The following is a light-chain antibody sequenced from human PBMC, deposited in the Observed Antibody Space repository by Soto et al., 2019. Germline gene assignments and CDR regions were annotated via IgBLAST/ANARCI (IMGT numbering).Light chain of an antibody. V-gene: IGLV2-14*01. CDR1: SSDVGGYNY. CDR3: SSYSSTSIYV. Sequence: QSALTQPASVSGSPGQSITISCTGTSSDVGGYNYVSWYQQYPGKAPKLMIYHVSNRPSGVSNRFSGSKSGNSASLTISGLQAEDEADYYCSSYSSTSIYVFGTGTKLTVL. J-gene: IGLJ1*01. CDR2: HVS.